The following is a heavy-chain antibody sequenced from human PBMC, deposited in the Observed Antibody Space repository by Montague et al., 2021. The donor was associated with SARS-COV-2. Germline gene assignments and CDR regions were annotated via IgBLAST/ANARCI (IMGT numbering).Heavy chain of an antibody. CDR1: GFTFSNYD. D-gene: IGHD3-10*01. V-gene: IGHV3-23*01. Sequence: SLRLSCAASGFTFSNYDMHWVRQAPGKGLEWVSASSGSDGGTHYAAVENGRFTISRDNSKNVPYQQMNSLRAEDTALYYCAKDSYYYGLGYGMDVWGQGTTVTVS. J-gene: IGHJ6*02. CDR3: AKDSYYYGLGYGMDV. CDR2: SSGSDGGT.